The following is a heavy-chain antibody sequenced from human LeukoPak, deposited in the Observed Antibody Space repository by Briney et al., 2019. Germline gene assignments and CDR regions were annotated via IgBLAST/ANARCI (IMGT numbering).Heavy chain of an antibody. CDR3: ARKMGSSSGWHQVFDY. V-gene: IGHV1-18*04. CDR2: ISANNANR. CDR1: GYTFTSYG. J-gene: IGHJ4*02. Sequence: ASVKVSCKASGYTFTSYGISWVRQAPGQGLEWMGWISANNANRNYAQNLQGRVTMTTDTSTSTAYMELRSLRSDDTAVYYCARKMGSSSGWHQVFDYWGQGTLVTVSS. D-gene: IGHD6-19*01.